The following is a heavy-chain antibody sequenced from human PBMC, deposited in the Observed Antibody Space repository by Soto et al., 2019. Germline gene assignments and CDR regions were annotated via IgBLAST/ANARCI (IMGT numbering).Heavy chain of an antibody. D-gene: IGHD6-13*01. CDR2: IIPIFGTA. J-gene: IGHJ4*02. Sequence: QVQLVQSGAEVKKPGSSVKVSCKASGGTFSSYAISWVRQAPGQGLEWMGGIIPIFGTANYAQKFQGRVTITADEATGTAYMELSSMRSEDTAVYYWARDVIAAAGTAGWGQGTLVTVSS. CDR3: ARDVIAAAGTAG. CDR1: GGTFSSYA. V-gene: IGHV1-69*12.